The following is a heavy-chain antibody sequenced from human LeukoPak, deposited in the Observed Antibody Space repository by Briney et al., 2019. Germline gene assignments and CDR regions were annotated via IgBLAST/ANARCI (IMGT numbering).Heavy chain of an antibody. Sequence: AGVSLRLSCAASGFILSDHYIDWVRQAPGKGLEWVGRTRNKANSYTTEYAASVKGRFTISRDDPKNLLYLQMNSLKSEDTAVYYCGRSGRYRPSDLWGQGTLVTVSS. V-gene: IGHV3-72*01. J-gene: IGHJ5*02. CDR3: GRSGRYRPSDL. CDR1: GFILSDHY. CDR2: TRNKANSYTT. D-gene: IGHD1-26*01.